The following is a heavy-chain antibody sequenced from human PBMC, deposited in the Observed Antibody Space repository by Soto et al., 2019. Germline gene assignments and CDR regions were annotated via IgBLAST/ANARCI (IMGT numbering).Heavy chain of an antibody. CDR3: ARKRLRDYYMDI. J-gene: IGHJ6*03. CDR1: GYTFTSYD. V-gene: IGHV1-8*01. CDR2: MNPNSGNT. Sequence: ASVKVSCTTFGYTFTSYDINWVRQATGQGLEWMGWMNPNSGNTGYAQKFQGRVTMTRNSSINTAYMELSSLRSEDTAVYYCARKRLRDYYMDIWGKGTTVTVSS.